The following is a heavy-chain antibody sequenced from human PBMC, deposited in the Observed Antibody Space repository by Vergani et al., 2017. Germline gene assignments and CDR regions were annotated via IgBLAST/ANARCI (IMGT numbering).Heavy chain of an antibody. CDR1: GFTFTAHG. Sequence: EVQLLESGGGSAQPGESLRLSCVASGFTFTAHGLNWVRQAPGKGLEWVSGISGQNFRTHYADSVKGRFTISRDDSKNTVYLQINSLRAEDTAVYYCARLSYDTTPYLQGGYDCWGQGTLVSVSS. V-gene: IGHV3-23*01. D-gene: IGHD3-22*01. CDR3: ARLSYDTTPYLQGGYDC. J-gene: IGHJ4*02. CDR2: ISGQNFRT.